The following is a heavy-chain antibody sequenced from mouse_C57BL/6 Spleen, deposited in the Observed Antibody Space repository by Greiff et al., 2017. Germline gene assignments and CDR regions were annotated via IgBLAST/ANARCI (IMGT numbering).Heavy chain of an antibody. Sequence: QVQLQQPGAELVKPGASVKLSCKASGYTFTSYWMHWVKQRPGQGLEWIGMIHPNSGSTNYNEKFQRKATLTVDKSSSTAYMQLSSLTSEDSAVYYCARHYYGSSYDYFDYWGQGTTLTVSS. D-gene: IGHD1-1*01. CDR3: ARHYYGSSYDYFDY. CDR1: GYTFTSYW. J-gene: IGHJ2*01. CDR2: IHPNSGST. V-gene: IGHV1-64*01.